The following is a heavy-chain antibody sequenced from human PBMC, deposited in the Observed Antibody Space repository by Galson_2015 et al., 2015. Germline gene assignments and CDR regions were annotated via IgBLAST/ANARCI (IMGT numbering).Heavy chain of an antibody. Sequence: CAISGDSVSRHGPVWNWIRQSPSGGLEWLGRTYSRSKWYNEYAVSVNVKSRITINPDTSKNHFSLQLNSVTPEDTAVYYCAGGINDKSPHLDSWGQGTRGTVSS. D-gene: IGHD1-1*01. CDR1: GDSVSRHGPV. V-gene: IGHV6-1*01. CDR2: TYSRSKWYN. CDR3: AGGINDKSPHLDS. J-gene: IGHJ4*02.